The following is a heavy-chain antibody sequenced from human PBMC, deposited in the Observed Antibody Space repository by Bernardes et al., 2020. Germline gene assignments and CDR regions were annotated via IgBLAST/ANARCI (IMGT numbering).Heavy chain of an antibody. CDR2: ISDSGGST. Sequence: EYLRLSCAASGFTFSSYVMGWVRQAPGKGLEWVSAISDSGGSTYNADAVKGRFTISRDNSKNTLFLQMNSLTAEDTAFFYCAKFSASWTGSPFDDWGQGTLVTVSS. J-gene: IGHJ4*02. CDR1: GFTFSSYV. CDR3: AKFSASWTGSPFDD. D-gene: IGHD2-8*02. V-gene: IGHV3-23*01.